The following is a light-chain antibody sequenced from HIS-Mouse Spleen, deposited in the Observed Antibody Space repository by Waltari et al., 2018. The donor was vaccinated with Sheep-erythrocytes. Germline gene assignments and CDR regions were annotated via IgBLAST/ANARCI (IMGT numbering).Light chain of an antibody. Sequence: SYELTQPPSVSVSPGQTARITCPGAALPKKYAYWYQQKSGQAPVLVIYEDSKRPSGIPERFSGSSSGTMATLTISGAQVEDEADYYCYSTDSSGNHSVFGGGTKLTVL. CDR2: EDS. CDR3: YSTDSSGNHSV. CDR1: ALPKKY. V-gene: IGLV3-10*01. J-gene: IGLJ2*01.